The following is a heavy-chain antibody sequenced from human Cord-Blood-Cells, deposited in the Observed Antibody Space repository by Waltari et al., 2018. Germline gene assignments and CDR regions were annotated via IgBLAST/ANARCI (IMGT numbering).Heavy chain of an antibody. CDR1: GYSISSGYY. D-gene: IGHD6-13*01. Sequence: QVQLQESGPGLVKPSETLSLTCAVSGYSISSGYYWGWIRQPPGKGLEWIGSIYHSGSTYYNPSLKSRVTISVDTSKNQFSLKLSSVTAADTAVYYCAIRPEAAAGDYWGQGTLVTVSS. J-gene: IGHJ4*02. CDR3: AIRPEAAAGDY. V-gene: IGHV4-38-2*01. CDR2: IYHSGST.